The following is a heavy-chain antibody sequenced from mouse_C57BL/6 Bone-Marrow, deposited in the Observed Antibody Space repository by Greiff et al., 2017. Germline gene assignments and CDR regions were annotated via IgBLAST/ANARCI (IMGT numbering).Heavy chain of an antibody. CDR1: GFTFSDYG. CDR3: ARASQAYYYAMDY. V-gene: IGHV5-17*01. Sequence: EVQLVESGGGLVKPGGSLKLSCAASGFTFSDYGMHWVRQAPEKGLEWVAYISSGSSTIYYADTVKGRFTISRDNDKNTLFLQMTSLRSEDTAMYYCARASQAYYYAMDYWGQGTSVTVSS. CDR2: ISSGSSTI. D-gene: IGHD3-2*02. J-gene: IGHJ4*01.